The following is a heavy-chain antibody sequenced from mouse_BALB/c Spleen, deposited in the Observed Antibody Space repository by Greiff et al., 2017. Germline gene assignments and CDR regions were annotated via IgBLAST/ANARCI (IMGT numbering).Heavy chain of an antibody. CDR2: IDPANGNT. D-gene: IGHD2-2*01. CDR1: GFNIKDTY. J-gene: IGHJ4*01. CDR3: ASSYGYDEGYAMDY. V-gene: IGHV14-3*02. Sequence: EVQVVESGAELVKPGASVKLSCTASGFNIKDTYMHWVKQRPEQGLEWIGRIDPANGNTKYDPKFQGKATITADTSSNTAYLQLSSLTSEDTAVYYCASSYGYDEGYAMDYWGQGTSVTVSS.